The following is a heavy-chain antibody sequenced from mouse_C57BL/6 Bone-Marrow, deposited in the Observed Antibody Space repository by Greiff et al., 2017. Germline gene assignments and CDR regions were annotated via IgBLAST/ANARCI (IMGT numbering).Heavy chain of an antibody. J-gene: IGHJ2*01. CDR1: GYTFTNYW. D-gene: IGHD2-12*01. Sequence: QVQLKQSGAELVRPGTSVKMSCKASGYTFTNYWIGWAKQRPGHGLEWIGDIYPGGGYTNYNEKFKGKATLTADKSSSTAYMQFSSLTSEDSAIYYCARYRLNYFDYWGQGTTRTVSS. V-gene: IGHV1-63*01. CDR3: ARYRLNYFDY. CDR2: IYPGGGYT.